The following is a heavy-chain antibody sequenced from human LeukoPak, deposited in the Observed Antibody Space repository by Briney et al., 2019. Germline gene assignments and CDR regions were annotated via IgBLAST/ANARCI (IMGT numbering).Heavy chain of an antibody. Sequence: GASVKFSCKASGYTFTGYYMHWVRQAPGQGLEWMGWINPNSGGTNYAQKFQGRVTMTRDTSISTAYMELSRLRSDDTAVYYCARSLITIDAFDIWGQGTMVTVSS. D-gene: IGHD3-3*01. CDR1: GYTFTGYY. CDR3: ARSLITIDAFDI. CDR2: INPNSGGT. V-gene: IGHV1-2*02. J-gene: IGHJ3*02.